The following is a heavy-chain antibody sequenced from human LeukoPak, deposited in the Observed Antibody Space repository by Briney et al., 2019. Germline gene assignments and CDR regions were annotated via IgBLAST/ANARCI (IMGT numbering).Heavy chain of an antibody. CDR3: AKDLTSNGRTDY. D-gene: IGHD3-9*01. J-gene: IGHJ4*02. Sequence: QAGGSLRLSCAASGFTFSNYGMHWVRQAPGKGLEWVAVISYDGSNKYYADSVKGRFTISRDNSKNTLYLQMNSLRAEDTAVYYCAKDLTSNGRTDYWGQGTLVTVSS. V-gene: IGHV3-30*18. CDR2: ISYDGSNK. CDR1: GFTFSNYG.